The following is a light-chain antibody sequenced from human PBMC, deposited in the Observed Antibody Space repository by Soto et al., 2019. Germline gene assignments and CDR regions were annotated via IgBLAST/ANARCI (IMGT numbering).Light chain of an antibody. CDR2: DAS. CDR1: QSVSSY. V-gene: IGKV3-11*01. Sequence: EIVLTQSPETLSLSPGEGTTLSCRASQSVSSYLAWYQQKPRQAPRLLIYDASNRATSIPARFSGSGSGTDVTLTISSLQPEDFAVYYYQQRNDWLSTFGRGTKVDIK. J-gene: IGKJ1*01. CDR3: QQRNDWLST.